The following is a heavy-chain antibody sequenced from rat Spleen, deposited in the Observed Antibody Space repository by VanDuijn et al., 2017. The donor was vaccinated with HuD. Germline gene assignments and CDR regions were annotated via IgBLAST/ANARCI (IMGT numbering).Heavy chain of an antibody. J-gene: IGHJ1*01. CDR1: GFTFTDFY. CDR2: ISYDGNSI. V-gene: IGHV5-29*01. CDR3: ARAGYLRDWYFDF. D-gene: IGHD2-2*01. Sequence: EVQLVESDGGLVRPGRSLKLSCATSGFTFTDFYMAWVRQAPTKGLEWVATISYDGNSIYYRDSVKGRFNISRDNAQSTLYLQMDSLRSEDTATYYCARAGYLRDWYFDFWGPGTMVTVSS.